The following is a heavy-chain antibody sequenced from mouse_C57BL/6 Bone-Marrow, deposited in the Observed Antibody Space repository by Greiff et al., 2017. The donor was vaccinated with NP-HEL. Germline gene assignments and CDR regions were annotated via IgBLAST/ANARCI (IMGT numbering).Heavy chain of an antibody. D-gene: IGHD1-1*01. Sequence: EVQLQQSGPELVKPGASVKISCKASGYSFTGYYMNWVKQSPEKSLEWIGEINPSTGGTTYNQKFKAKATLTVDKSSSTAYMQLKSLTSEDSAVYYCASGLNYYGSSPYYFDYWGQGTTLTVSS. CDR1: GYSFTGYY. J-gene: IGHJ2*01. CDR2: INPSTGGT. V-gene: IGHV1-42*01. CDR3: ASGLNYYGSSPYYFDY.